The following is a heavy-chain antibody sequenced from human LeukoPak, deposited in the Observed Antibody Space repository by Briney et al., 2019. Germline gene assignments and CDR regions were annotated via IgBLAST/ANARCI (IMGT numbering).Heavy chain of an antibody. D-gene: IGHD6-13*01. CDR2: ISSNGGNT. CDR3: VKERSRWYSSSCFEY. J-gene: IGHJ4*02. CDR1: GFIFSSSA. V-gene: IGHV3-64D*06. Sequence: PGGSLRLSCSASGFIFSSSAMHWVRQAPGKGLEYVSGISSNGGNTYYADSVEGRFTISRDNSKNTLYLQMSSLRVEDTAVYYCVKERSRWYSSSCFEYWGQGTLVTVSS.